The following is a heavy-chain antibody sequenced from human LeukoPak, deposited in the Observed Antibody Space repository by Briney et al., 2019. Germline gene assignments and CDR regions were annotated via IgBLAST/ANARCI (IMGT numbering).Heavy chain of an antibody. V-gene: IGHV3-7*01. J-gene: IGHJ3*02. D-gene: IGHD6-6*01. Sequence: PGGSLRLSCAAYGFTFNSYWMIWVRQAPGKGLEWVANINPDGSGKYYVDSVKGRFTISRDNARNSLYLQMNSLRAEDTALYYCARVGCSTSHRGAFDIWGQGTLVTVSS. CDR3: ARVGCSTSHRGAFDI. CDR2: INPDGSGK. CDR1: GFTFNSYW.